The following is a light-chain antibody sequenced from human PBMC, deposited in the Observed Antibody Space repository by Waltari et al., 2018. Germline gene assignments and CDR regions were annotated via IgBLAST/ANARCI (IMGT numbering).Light chain of an antibody. CDR1: NFGTKN. V-gene: IGLV3-21*01. CDR2: YDG. CDR3: QVWDSSSDQQVL. J-gene: IGLJ7*02. Sequence: SYDLTHPPSVSVSPGQTARIPCGGGNFGTKNVHWYQQKPPQAPVLVIYYDGERPSGIPERFSASKSGNSATLTISGVEAGDEADYYCQVWDSSSDQQVLFGRGTRLTAL.